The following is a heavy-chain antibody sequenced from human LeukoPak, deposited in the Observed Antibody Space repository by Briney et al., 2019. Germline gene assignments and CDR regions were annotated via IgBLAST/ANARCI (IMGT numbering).Heavy chain of an antibody. V-gene: IGHV4-39*01. Sequence: PSETLSLTCTVSSGPLSSSSYFWGWIRQPPVKGLEWIGSVYYSGSTFYNPSLKSRVTISVDTSKNQFSLQLSSVTDADTAVYYCARSFTGDSEHVTSSYPDFWGQGILVTVSS. CDR2: VYYSGST. CDR1: SGPLSSSSYF. J-gene: IGHJ4*02. D-gene: IGHD2-2*01. CDR3: ARSFTGDSEHVTSSYPDF.